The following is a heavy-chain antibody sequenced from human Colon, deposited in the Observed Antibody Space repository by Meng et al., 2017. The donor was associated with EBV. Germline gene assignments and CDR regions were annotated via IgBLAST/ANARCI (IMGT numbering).Heavy chain of an antibody. D-gene: IGHD2-21*01. V-gene: IGHV4-30-4*01. CDR3: ASFDHIPRRNYFDY. J-gene: IGHJ4*02. Sequence: QGPAQESGPGLVEPSPTRSLTCTVSGGSMSSGNYYWSWIRQPPGKGLEWIGYIHHSGSAYYNPPLKSRVSISVDTSKNQFSLNLNSMTAADTAVYYCASFDHIPRRNYFDYWGQGTLVTVSS. CDR1: GGSMSSGNYY. CDR2: IHHSGSA.